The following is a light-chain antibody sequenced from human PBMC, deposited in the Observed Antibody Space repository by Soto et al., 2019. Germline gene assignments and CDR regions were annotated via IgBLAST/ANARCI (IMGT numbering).Light chain of an antibody. V-gene: IGLV1-40*01. CDR2: ANS. CDR3: QSYDSSLIVSTV. J-gene: IGLJ1*01. CDR1: SSNLGAGWD. Sequence: VLTQPPSVSGAPGQRVTSAWAGVSSNLGAGWDVQWYRRFPGAAPKLLICANSARPSGVTDRFSGSTSGTSGSLAITGLKAEHEADYYCQSYDSSLIVSTVFGTAPTVTV.